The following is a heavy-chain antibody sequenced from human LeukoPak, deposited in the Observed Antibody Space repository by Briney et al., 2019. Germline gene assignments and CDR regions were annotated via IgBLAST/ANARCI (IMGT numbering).Heavy chain of an antibody. CDR3: ARDTMVRGVSNFDY. CDR1: GFTFSSYS. V-gene: IGHV3-21*01. J-gene: IGHJ4*02. D-gene: IGHD3-10*01. CDR2: ISSSSSYI. Sequence: GGSLRLSCAASGFTFSSYSMNWVRQAPGKGLEWVSSISSSSSYIYYADSVKGRFTISRDNAKNSLYLQMNSLRAEDTAVYYCARDTMVRGVSNFDYWGQGTLVTVSS.